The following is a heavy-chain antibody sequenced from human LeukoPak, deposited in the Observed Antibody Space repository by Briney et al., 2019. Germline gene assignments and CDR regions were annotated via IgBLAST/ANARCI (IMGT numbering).Heavy chain of an antibody. Sequence: GGSLRLSCAASGFTFSSYGMHWVRQAPGKGLEWVAVISYDGSNKYYADSVKGRFTISRDNAKNTLYLQMNSLRAEDTAVYYCAKEVGYDFWSGYQYYFDYWGQGTLVTVSS. J-gene: IGHJ4*02. V-gene: IGHV3-30*18. CDR3: AKEVGYDFWSGYQYYFDY. D-gene: IGHD3-3*01. CDR1: GFTFSSYG. CDR2: ISYDGSNK.